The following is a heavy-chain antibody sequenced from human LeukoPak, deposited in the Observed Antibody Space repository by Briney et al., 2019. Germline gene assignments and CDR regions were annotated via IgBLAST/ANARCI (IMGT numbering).Heavy chain of an antibody. V-gene: IGHV3-21*01. D-gene: IGHD4-17*01. Sequence: GSLRLSCAASGFTFSSYNMNWVRQAPGKGLEWVSSISSSSIYIYYADSVKGRFTISRDNAKNSLYLQMNSLRAEDTAVYYCARDREAYGDYVFDYWGQGTLVTVSS. J-gene: IGHJ4*02. CDR1: GFTFSSYN. CDR2: ISSSSIYI. CDR3: ARDREAYGDYVFDY.